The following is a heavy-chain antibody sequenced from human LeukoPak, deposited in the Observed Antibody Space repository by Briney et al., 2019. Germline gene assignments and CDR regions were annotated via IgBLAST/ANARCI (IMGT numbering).Heavy chain of an antibody. CDR2: ISYTGST. CDR3: ARLQSANHDNGYYTGGFYYMDV. CDR1: GGSMSNNY. J-gene: IGHJ6*03. Sequence: SETLSLTCSVSGGSMSNNYWGWIRQPPERGLEWIGYISYTGSTSYTPSLKSRVSIFLETPRNQFSLEVSSVIAADTAVYYCARLQSANHDNGYYTGGFYYMDVWGKGTTVTVSS. D-gene: IGHD4-17*01. V-gene: IGHV4-59*08.